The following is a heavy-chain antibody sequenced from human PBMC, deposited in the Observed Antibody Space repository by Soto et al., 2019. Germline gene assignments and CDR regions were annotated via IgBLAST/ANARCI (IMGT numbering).Heavy chain of an antibody. Sequence: QVQLVQSGDEVKKPGASVKVSCKASGYIFVNYGIAWVRQAPGQGLEWMGWFSPYTGNTHSATKVQGRLTMTTDTSTSTAYMDRGSLTSDDTAVYYCVMVDNYVTPTPQDVWGQGTTVTVSS. CDR2: FSPYTGNT. CDR1: GYIFVNYG. J-gene: IGHJ6*02. CDR3: VMVDNYVTPTPQDV. V-gene: IGHV1-18*01. D-gene: IGHD3-16*01.